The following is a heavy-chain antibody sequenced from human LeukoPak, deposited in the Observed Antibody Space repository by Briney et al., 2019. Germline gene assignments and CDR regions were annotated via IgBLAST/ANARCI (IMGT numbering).Heavy chain of an antibody. CDR3: ARDPYYYDSGSFAAFDI. CDR1: SFTFSSYW. D-gene: IGHD3-10*01. CDR2: IKEDGSKT. J-gene: IGHJ3*02. V-gene: IGHV3-7*01. Sequence: GGSLRLSCAASSFTFSSYWMTWVRQAPGEGLEWVANIKEDGSKTFYVDSVKGRFTISRDNAKNSLYLQMNSLRAEDTAVYYCARDPYYYDSGSFAAFDIWVQGTMVTVSS.